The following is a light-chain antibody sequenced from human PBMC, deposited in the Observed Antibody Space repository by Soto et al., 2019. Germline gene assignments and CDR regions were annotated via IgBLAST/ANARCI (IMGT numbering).Light chain of an antibody. V-gene: IGKV3-15*01. CDR1: QSMYNN. CDR2: FAS. CDR3: QQYNNWPLT. Sequence: EIVMTQFPATLSVSPGERATLSCRASQSMYNNLAWYQQKPGQAPRLLIYFASTRATGIPARFSGSGSGTEFTLTISSLQSEDFAVYYCQQYNNWPLTFGGGTKVEI. J-gene: IGKJ4*01.